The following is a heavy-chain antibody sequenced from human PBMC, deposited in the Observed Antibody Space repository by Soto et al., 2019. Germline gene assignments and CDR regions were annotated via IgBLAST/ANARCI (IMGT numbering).Heavy chain of an antibody. V-gene: IGHV3-23*01. CDR2: ISGSGGST. D-gene: IGHD4-17*01. J-gene: IGHJ4*02. Sequence: GGSLRLSCAASGFTFSSYAMSWVRQAPGKGLEWVSAISGSGGSTYYAHSVKGRFTISRDNSKNTLYLQMNSLRAEDTAVYYCAKLATPDDYGGNDYWGQGTLVTVSS. CDR1: GFTFSSYA. CDR3: AKLATPDDYGGNDY.